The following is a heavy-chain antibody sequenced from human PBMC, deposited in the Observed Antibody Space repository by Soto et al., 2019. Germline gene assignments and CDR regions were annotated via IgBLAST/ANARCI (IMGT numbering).Heavy chain of an antibody. J-gene: IGHJ4*02. Sequence: GGSLRLSCAASGFTFSYYTVHWVRRAPGKGLEWVSSISGIRDYIRYADSVKGRFTISRDNAKTSLYLQMNSLTAEDTAVYYCAREGVHNYNEYYFDYWGQGTLVTVSS. V-gene: IGHV3-21*06. CDR2: ISGIRDYI. D-gene: IGHD3-22*01. CDR1: GFTFSYYT. CDR3: AREGVHNYNEYYFDY.